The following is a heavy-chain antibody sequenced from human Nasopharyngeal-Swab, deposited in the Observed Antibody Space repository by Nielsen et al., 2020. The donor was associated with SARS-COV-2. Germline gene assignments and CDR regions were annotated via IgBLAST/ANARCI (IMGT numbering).Heavy chain of an antibody. CDR2: ISYDGSNK. CDR3: AREHDYGDPTSYGMDV. J-gene: IGHJ6*02. CDR1: GFTFSSYA. V-gene: IGHV3-30*04. Sequence: GESLKISCAASGFTFSSYAMHWVRRAPGKGLEWVAVISYDGSNKYYADSVKGRFTISRDNSKNTLYLQMNSLRAEDTAVYYCAREHDYGDPTSYGMDVWGQGTTVTVSS. D-gene: IGHD4-17*01.